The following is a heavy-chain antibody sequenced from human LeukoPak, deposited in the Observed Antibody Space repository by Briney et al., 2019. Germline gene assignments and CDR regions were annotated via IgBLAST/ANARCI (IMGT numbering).Heavy chain of an antibody. CDR1: GYTFTGYY. J-gene: IGHJ1*01. CDR2: INPNSGGA. D-gene: IGHD6-6*01. Sequence: GASVKVSCKASGYTFTGYYMHWVRQAPGQGLEWMGWINPNSGGANYAQKFQGRVTMTRNTSISTAYMELSSLRSEDTAVYYCARGPVRSAQYFQHWGQGTLVTVSS. CDR3: ARGPVRSAQYFQH. V-gene: IGHV1-2*02.